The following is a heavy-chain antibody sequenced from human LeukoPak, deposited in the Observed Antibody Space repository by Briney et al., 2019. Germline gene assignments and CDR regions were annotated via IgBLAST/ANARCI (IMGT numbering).Heavy chain of an antibody. CDR1: GYTFTSYD. CDR2: MNPNSGNT. V-gene: IGHV1-8*01. J-gene: IGHJ4*02. Sequence: ASVKVSCKASGYTFTSYDINWVRQATGQGLEWMGWMNPNSGNTGYAQKFQGRVTMTRNTSISTAYMELSSLRSEDTAVYYCARGLIPASWQLRYFDWLTPPDYWGQGILVSVSS. CDR3: ARGLIPASWQLRYFDWLTPPDY. D-gene: IGHD3-9*01.